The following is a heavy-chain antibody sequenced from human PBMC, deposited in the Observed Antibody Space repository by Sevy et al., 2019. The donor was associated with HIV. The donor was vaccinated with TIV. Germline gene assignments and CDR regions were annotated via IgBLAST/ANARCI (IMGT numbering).Heavy chain of an antibody. V-gene: IGHV3-30-3*01. CDR1: GFTFSSYA. J-gene: IGHJ6*02. CDR3: ARGYCGGDGYSRPYYYYGMDV. D-gene: IGHD2-21*02. CDR2: ISYDGSNK. Sequence: GGSLRLSCAASGFTFSSYAMHWVRQAPGKGLEWVAIISYDGSNKYYADSVKGRFTISRDNSKNTLYLQMNSLRAEYTAVYYCARGYCGGDGYSRPYYYYGMDVWGQGTTVTVSS.